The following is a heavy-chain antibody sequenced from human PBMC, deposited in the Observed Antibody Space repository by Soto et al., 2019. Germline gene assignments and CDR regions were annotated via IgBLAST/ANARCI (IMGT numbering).Heavy chain of an antibody. CDR2: ISYDGSNK. Sequence: QVQLVESGGGVVQPGRSLRLSCAASGFTFSSYAMHWVRQAPGKGLEWVAVISYDGSNKYYADSVKGRFTISRDNSKNTLYLQMNSLRAEDTAVYYCARVVATIGHYYYYGMDVWGQGTTVTVSS. CDR3: ARVVATIGHYYYYGMDV. CDR1: GFTFSSYA. V-gene: IGHV3-30-3*01. D-gene: IGHD5-12*01. J-gene: IGHJ6*02.